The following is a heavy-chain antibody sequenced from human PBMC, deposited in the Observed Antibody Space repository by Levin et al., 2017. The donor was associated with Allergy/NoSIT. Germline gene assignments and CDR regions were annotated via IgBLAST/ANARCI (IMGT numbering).Heavy chain of an antibody. CDR1: GGSFSGYY. J-gene: IGHJ4*02. Sequence: SQTLSLTCAVYGGSFSGYYWSWIRQPPGKGLEWIGEINHSGSTNYNPSLKSRVTISVDTSKNQFSLKLSSVTAADTAVYYCARLLHSPVPATAIPKDPFDYWGQGTLVTVSS. V-gene: IGHV4-34*01. CDR3: ARLLHSPVPATAIPKDPFDY. CDR2: INHSGST. D-gene: IGHD2-2*02.